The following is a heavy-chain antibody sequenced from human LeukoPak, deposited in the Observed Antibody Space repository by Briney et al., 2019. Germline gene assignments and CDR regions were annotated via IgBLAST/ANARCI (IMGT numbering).Heavy chain of an antibody. Sequence: PSETLSLTCTVSGGSINNSSSDYWAWIRQPPGKRLEWIGNIYYTGSTYYTSSLKSRVTMSVDTSKNVFSLTLKSLTSADTAVYYCARHLEYTTSGKAFDVWGQGTLVSVSS. V-gene: IGHV4-39*01. CDR1: GGSINNSSSDY. D-gene: IGHD3-3*01. CDR3: ARHLEYTTSGKAFDV. CDR2: IYYTGST. J-gene: IGHJ3*01.